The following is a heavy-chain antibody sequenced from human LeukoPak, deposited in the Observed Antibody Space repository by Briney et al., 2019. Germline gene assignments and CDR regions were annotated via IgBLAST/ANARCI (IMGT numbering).Heavy chain of an antibody. CDR3: GRGFGGRTDS. Sequence: GGSLRLSCAASGFTFSSSWMHRARQAPGKGLVWVSRINTDGSRTDHADSVKGRFTISRDNAKDTLYLQMSSLRAEDTAVYYCGRGFGGRTDSWGQGTEVTVST. J-gene: IGHJ5*01. V-gene: IGHV3-74*01. CDR1: GFTFSSSW. CDR2: INTDGSRT. D-gene: IGHD2-15*01.